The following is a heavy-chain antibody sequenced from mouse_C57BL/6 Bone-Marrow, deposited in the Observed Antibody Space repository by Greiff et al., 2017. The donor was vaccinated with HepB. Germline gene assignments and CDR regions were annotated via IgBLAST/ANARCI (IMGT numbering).Heavy chain of an antibody. V-gene: IGHV5-9-1*02. CDR2: ISSGGDYI. CDR3: TRGKRGFAY. Sequence: DVMLVESGEGLVKPGGSLKLSCAASGFTFSSYAMSWVRQTPEKRLEWVAYISSGGDYIYYADTVKGRFTISRDNARNTLYLQMSSQKSEDTAMYYCTRGKRGFAYWGQGTLVTVSA. CDR1: GFTFSSYA. J-gene: IGHJ3*01.